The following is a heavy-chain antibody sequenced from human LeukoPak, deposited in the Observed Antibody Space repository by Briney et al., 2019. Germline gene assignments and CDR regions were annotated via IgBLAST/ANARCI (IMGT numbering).Heavy chain of an antibody. J-gene: IGHJ4*02. Sequence: SVEVSCQASGGPFRYYSISWVRQAPGQGVQWMGRVIPIVNMVDYTKRFQGRGTIISDKSTSTAHMALSSLRSEDTAVYYCARGDGYNGFRYWGQGTLVTVSS. CDR3: ARGDGYNGFRY. CDR2: VIPIVNMV. V-gene: IGHV1-69*02. D-gene: IGHD5-24*01. CDR1: GGPFRYYS.